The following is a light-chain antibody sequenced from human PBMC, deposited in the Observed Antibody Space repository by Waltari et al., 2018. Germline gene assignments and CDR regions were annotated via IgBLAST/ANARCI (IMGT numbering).Light chain of an antibody. CDR2: EVT. CDR1: SSAVGGYNY. J-gene: IGLJ2*01. Sequence: QSALTQPASVSGSPGQSVTISCTGTSSAVGGYNYVSLYQQHPGNAPKLMIYEVTHRPSGVSNRFSGSKSGNTASLTISGLQAEDEADYYCSSYTSSTYPVVFGGGTKLTVL. V-gene: IGLV2-14*01. CDR3: SSYTSSTYPVV.